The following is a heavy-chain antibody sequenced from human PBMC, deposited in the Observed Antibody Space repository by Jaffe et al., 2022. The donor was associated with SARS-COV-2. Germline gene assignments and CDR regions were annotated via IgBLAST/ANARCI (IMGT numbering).Heavy chain of an antibody. CDR2: INSDGSST. Sequence: EVQLVESGGGLVQPGGSLRLSCAASGFTFSSYWMHWVRQAPGKGLVWVSRINSDGSSTDYADSMKGRFTISRDNAKNTLYLQMNSLRAEDTAVYYCARGGVVAAKDYWGQGTLVTVSS. CDR3: ARGGVVAAKDY. D-gene: IGHD2-15*01. J-gene: IGHJ4*02. V-gene: IGHV3-74*01. CDR1: GFTFSSYW.